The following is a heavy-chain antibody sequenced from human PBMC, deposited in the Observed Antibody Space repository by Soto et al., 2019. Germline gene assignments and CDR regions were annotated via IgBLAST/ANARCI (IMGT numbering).Heavy chain of an antibody. CDR2: IIPLFGTP. D-gene: IGHD3-10*01. CDR3: ARDRDDYGSGNYYNRIDF. CDR1: GGIFSTYA. V-gene: IGHV1-69*01. Sequence: QVQLVQSGAEVKKPGSSVKVSCKASGGIFSTYAISWLRQAPGQGLEWMGGIIPLFGTPNYAQRFQGRVTITADESTSTAYMELSRLISEDTAVYYGARDRDDYGSGNYYNRIDFWGQGTLVTVSS. J-gene: IGHJ4*02.